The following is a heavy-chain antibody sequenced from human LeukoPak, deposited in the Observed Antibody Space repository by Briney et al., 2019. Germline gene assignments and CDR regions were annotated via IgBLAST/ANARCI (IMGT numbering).Heavy chain of an antibody. V-gene: IGHV3-7*01. CDR3: ARDEPMGSY. D-gene: IGHD3-10*01. Sequence: PGGSLRLSWAASGSTFSAYWISWVRQAPGKGLEWVANIKQDGSEKNYVGSVKGRFTISRDNAKNSLYLEMNSLRAEDTAVYYCARDEPMGSYWGQGTLVTVSS. J-gene: IGHJ4*02. CDR1: GSTFSAYW. CDR2: IKQDGSEK.